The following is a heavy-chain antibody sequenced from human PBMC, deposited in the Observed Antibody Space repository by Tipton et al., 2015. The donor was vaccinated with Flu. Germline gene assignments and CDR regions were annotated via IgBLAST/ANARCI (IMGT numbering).Heavy chain of an antibody. CDR3: ARDDSGFNDY. Sequence: LSLTCTVSGDSIRSSSYYWGWIRQPPGRGPEWIGSMLYGGSTYYNPSLESRVTISLDTSKNQFSLKLSSVTAADTAVYYCARDDSGFNDYWGPGTLVTVSS. J-gene: IGHJ4*02. V-gene: IGHV4-39*07. D-gene: IGHD3-22*01. CDR1: GDSIRSSSYY. CDR2: MLYGGST.